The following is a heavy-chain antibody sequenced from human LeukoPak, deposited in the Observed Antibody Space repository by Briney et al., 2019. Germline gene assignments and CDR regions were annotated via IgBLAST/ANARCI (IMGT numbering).Heavy chain of an antibody. CDR2: INPNSGGA. V-gene: IGHV1-2*02. CDR3: AREVKRGYSYGYGY. Sequence: ASVKVSCKASGYTFTGYYMHWVRQAPGQGLEWMGWINPNSGGANYAQKFQGRVTMTRDTSISTAYMELSRLRSDDTAVYYCAREVKRGYSYGYGYWGQGTLVTVSS. CDR1: GYTFTGYY. D-gene: IGHD5-18*01. J-gene: IGHJ4*02.